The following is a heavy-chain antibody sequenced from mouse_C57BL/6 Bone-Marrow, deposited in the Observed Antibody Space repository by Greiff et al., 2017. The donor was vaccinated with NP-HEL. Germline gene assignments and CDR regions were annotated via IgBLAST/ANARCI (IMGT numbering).Heavy chain of an antibody. CDR1: VFSLTRYG. J-gene: IGHJ2*01. Sequence: VQLVESGPGLVAPSHLLSLPFTFSVFSLTRYGVHWVRQPPGKGLEWLVVIWSDGSTTYNSALKSRLSISKDNSKSQVFLKMNSLQTDDTAMYYCARGLFFDYWGQGTTLTVSS. CDR3: ARGLFFDY. V-gene: IGHV2-6*03. CDR2: IWSDGST.